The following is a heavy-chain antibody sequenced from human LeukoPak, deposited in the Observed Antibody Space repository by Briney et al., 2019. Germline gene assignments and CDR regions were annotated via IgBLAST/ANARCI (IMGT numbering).Heavy chain of an antibody. J-gene: IGHJ5*02. CDR3: AREADSSALSTFDP. D-gene: IGHD6-25*01. Sequence: SETLSLTCTVSGGSISSYYWSWIRQPAGKGLEWIGRIYTSGSTNYNPSLKSRVTMSVDTSKNQFSLELSRLRSDDTAVYYCAREADSSALSTFDPWGQGTLVTVSS. V-gene: IGHV4-4*07. CDR2: IYTSGST. CDR1: GGSISSYY.